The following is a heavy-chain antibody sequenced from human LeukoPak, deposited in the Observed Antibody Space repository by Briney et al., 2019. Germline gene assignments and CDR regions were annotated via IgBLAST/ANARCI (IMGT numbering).Heavy chain of an antibody. J-gene: IGHJ3*02. CDR3: ARRTGIWWEPHAAFDI. CDR2: ISSHGSST. Sequence: GAPRPFCCTVGFTFNTYGMHCGRRTPGKGREFVSGISSHGSSTFYANSVRGRFTISRDNSKNTLYFHMGSLRAEDTAVYYCARRTGIWWEPHAAFDIWGQGTTVTVSS. D-gene: IGHD1-26*01. V-gene: IGHV3-64*01. CDR1: FTFNTYG.